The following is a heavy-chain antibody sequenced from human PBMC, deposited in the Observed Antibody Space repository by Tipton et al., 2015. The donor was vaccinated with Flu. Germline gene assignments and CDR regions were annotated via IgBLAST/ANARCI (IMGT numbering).Heavy chain of an antibody. CDR3: ARDEGVVNYYFGMDV. V-gene: IGHV3-33*01. CDR1: GFDFSVYG. Sequence: SLRLSCKVSGFDFSVYGMHWVRQAPGKGLECVAVIWYDGSNIHYADPVKGRFTISRDNSKNTLYLQMNGLRAEDTAVYYCARDEGVVNYYFGMDVWGQGTTVTVSS. CDR2: IWYDGSNI. J-gene: IGHJ6*01.